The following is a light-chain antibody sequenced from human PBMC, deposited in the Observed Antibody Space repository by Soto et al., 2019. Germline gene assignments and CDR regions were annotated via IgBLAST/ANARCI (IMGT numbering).Light chain of an antibody. CDR3: SSYTSSSTLGV. CDR1: RSDVGGYNY. J-gene: IGLJ1*01. V-gene: IGLV2-14*01. CDR2: DVS. Sequence: QSVLTQPASVSGSPGQSITISCTGTRSDVGGYNYVSWYQQHPGKAPKLMIYDVSNRPSGVSNRFSGSKSGNTASLTISGRQAEDEAEYYCSSYTSSSTLGVFGTGTKLTVL.